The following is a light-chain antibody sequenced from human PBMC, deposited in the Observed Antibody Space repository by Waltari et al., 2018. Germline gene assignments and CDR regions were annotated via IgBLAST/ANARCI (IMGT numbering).Light chain of an antibody. CDR3: QSGGHGTWV. CDR1: SGQSPNI. Sequence: QLVLTQSPSAAASLAASVKLTCTRDSGQSPNIIAWHPPQPQKGPRYLMKVHSDGSHGKGDEIPDRFSGSSSSSGTERYLTISSVQSEDEADYYCQSGGHGTWVFGGGTKLTVL. J-gene: IGLJ3*02. CDR2: VHSDGSH. V-gene: IGLV4-69*02.